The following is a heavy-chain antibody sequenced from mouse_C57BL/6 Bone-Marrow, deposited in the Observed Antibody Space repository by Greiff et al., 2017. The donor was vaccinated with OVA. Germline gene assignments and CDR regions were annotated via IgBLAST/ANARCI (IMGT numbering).Heavy chain of an antibody. CDR1: GYTFTSYW. J-gene: IGHJ2*01. Sequence: QVQLQQPGAELVRPGSSVKLSCKASGYTFTSYWMYWVKQRPGQGLEWIGNIYPSDSETHYNQKFKDKATLTVDKSSSTAYMQLSSLTSEDSAVYYCARRRGHPYYFDYWGQGTTLTVSS. D-gene: IGHD3-3*01. CDR3: ARRRGHPYYFDY. CDR2: IYPSDSET. V-gene: IGHV1-61*01.